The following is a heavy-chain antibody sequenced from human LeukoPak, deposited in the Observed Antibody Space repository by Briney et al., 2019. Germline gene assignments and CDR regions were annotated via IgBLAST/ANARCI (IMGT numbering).Heavy chain of an antibody. J-gene: IGHJ6*02. CDR1: GGSISTYY. D-gene: IGHD3-22*01. CDR3: ARAPRGESDAASGFYGVDV. CDR2: SHYSGST. V-gene: IGHV4-59*01. Sequence: SETLSLTCTVSGGSISTYYWTWIRQPPGKRLEWTGFSHYSGSTNYNPSLKSRVTMSVDTSTNQFSLKLNSVTAADTAVYYCARAPRGESDAASGFYGVDVWGQGTTVTVSS.